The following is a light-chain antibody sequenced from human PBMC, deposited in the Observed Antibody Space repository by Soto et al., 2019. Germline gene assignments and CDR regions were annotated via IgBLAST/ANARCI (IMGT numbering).Light chain of an antibody. CDR2: DVN. CDR3: CSYPGSHTWV. CDR1: SSDVGAYNL. J-gene: IGLJ3*02. Sequence: QSALTQPASVSGSPEQSITISCTGTSSDVGAYNLVSWYQQHPGKAPKVMIYDVNKRPSGVPDRFSGSKSGNTASLTISGLQAEDEADYYCCSYPGSHTWVFGGGTKLTVL. V-gene: IGLV2-11*01.